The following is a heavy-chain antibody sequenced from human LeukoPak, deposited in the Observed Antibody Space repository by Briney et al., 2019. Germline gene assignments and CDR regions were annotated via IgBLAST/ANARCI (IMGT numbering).Heavy chain of an antibody. J-gene: IGHJ4*02. CDR2: IWYDGSNK. D-gene: IGHD3-10*01. CDR1: GFTFSTYG. CDR3: AKSREGVPTRCLDS. Sequence: GGSLRLSCAASGFTFSTYGMHWVRQAPDKGLEWVAVIWYDGSNKDYADSVKGRFTISRDTSKNTLYLQMDSLRAEDTAVYYCAKSREGVPTRCLDSWSQGTLVTVST. V-gene: IGHV3-30*02.